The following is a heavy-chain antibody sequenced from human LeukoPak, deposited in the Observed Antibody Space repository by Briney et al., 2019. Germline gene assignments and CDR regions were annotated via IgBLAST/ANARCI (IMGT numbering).Heavy chain of an antibody. V-gene: IGHV3-66*01. J-gene: IGHJ4*02. CDR1: GFTVSSNY. D-gene: IGHD2-15*01. Sequence: GGSLRLSCAASGFTVSSNYMSWVRQAPGKGLEWVSVIYSGGSTYYADSVKGRFTISRDNSKNTLYLQMNSLRAEDTAVYYCARGRYCSGGSCFFDYWGQGTLVTVSS. CDR2: IYSGGST. CDR3: ARGRYCSGGSCFFDY.